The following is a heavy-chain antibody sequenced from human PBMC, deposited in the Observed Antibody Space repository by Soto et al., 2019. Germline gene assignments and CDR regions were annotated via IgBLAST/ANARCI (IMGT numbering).Heavy chain of an antibody. J-gene: IGHJ6*02. Sequence: PGGSLRLSCAASGFTVSSNYMSWVRQAPGKGLEWVSVIYSGGSTYYADSVKGRFTISRDNSKNTLYLQMNSLRAEDTAVYYCARMYSSSLNSYYGMDVWGQGTTVTVSS. CDR2: IYSGGST. CDR1: GFTVSSNY. V-gene: IGHV3-53*01. CDR3: ARMYSSSLNSYYGMDV. D-gene: IGHD6-13*01.